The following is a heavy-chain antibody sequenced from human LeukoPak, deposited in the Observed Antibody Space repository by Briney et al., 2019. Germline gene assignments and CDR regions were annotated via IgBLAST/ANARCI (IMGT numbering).Heavy chain of an antibody. V-gene: IGHV1-18*01. D-gene: IGHD6-19*01. CDR2: ISAYNGNT. Sequence: ASVKVSRKASGYTFTSYGISWVRQAPGQGLEWMGWISAYNGNTNYAQKLRGRVTMTTDTSMSTAYMELRSLRSDDTAVYYCARVASYSSGWVYWGQGTLVTVSS. J-gene: IGHJ4*02. CDR3: ARVASYSSGWVY. CDR1: GYTFTSYG.